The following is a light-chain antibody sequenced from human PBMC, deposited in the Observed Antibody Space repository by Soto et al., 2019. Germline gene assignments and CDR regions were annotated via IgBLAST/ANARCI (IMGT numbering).Light chain of an antibody. J-gene: IGKJ1*01. CDR2: AAS. CDR1: QDIGND. CDR3: LQDHDYPWT. V-gene: IGKV1-6*01. Sequence: IQMTQSPSTLSASVGDRVTITCRASQDIGNDLVWYQQRPGEAPELLLYAASTLRSGVPSRFSGSGSGTQFTLTINNLQPEDSATYFCLQDHDYPWTFGHGTKVDIK.